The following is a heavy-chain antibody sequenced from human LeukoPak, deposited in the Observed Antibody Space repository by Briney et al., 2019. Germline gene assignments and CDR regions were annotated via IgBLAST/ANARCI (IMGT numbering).Heavy chain of an antibody. J-gene: IGHJ3*02. D-gene: IGHD5-12*01. Sequence: ASVKVSCKVSGYTLTELSMHRVRQAPGKGLEWMGGFDPEDGETIYAQKFRGRVTMTEDTSTDTAYMELSSLRSEDTAVYYCATRALDIVVNRGAFDIWGQGTMVTVSS. CDR1: GYTLTELS. CDR3: ATRALDIVVNRGAFDI. V-gene: IGHV1-24*01. CDR2: FDPEDGET.